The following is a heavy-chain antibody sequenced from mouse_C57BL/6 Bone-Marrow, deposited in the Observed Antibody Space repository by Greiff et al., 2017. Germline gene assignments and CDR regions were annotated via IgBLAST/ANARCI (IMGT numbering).Heavy chain of an antibody. J-gene: IGHJ1*03. CDR1: GFTFSDYY. CDR3: ARGGGSSSYWYFDV. CDR2: ISNGGGST. Sequence: EVQLVASGGGLVQPGGSLKLSCAASGFTFSDYYMYWVRQTPEKRLEWVAYISNGGGSTYYPDTVKGRFTISRDNAKNTLYLQMSRLKSEDTAMYYCARGGGSSSYWYFDVWGTGTTVTVSS. V-gene: IGHV5-12*01. D-gene: IGHD1-1*01.